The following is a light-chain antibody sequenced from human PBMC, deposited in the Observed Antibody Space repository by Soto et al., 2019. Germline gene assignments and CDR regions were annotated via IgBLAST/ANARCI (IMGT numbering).Light chain of an antibody. Sequence: QSALTQPASVSASPGQSITISCTGTSSDVGGYNYVSWYQQHPGKAPTLMIYDVSNRPSGVSNRFSGSKSGNTASLTISGLQAEDEADYYCTSYTGSNTVVFGGGTKLTVL. CDR2: DVS. CDR1: SSDVGGYNY. J-gene: IGLJ2*01. CDR3: TSYTGSNTVV. V-gene: IGLV2-14*03.